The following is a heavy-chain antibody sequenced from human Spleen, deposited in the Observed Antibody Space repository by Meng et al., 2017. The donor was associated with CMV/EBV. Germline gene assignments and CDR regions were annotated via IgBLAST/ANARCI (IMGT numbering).Heavy chain of an antibody. CDR1: GYTFTNFG. Sequence: ASVKVSCKASGYTFTNFGISWVRQAPGQGLEWMGWISAYTSNKNYAQNLQGRVTMTTDTSTTTAYMELRSLRSDDTAVYYCARLGNDAFDIWGQGTMVTVSS. J-gene: IGHJ3*02. V-gene: IGHV1-18*01. CDR2: ISAYTSNK. CDR3: ARLGNDAFDI.